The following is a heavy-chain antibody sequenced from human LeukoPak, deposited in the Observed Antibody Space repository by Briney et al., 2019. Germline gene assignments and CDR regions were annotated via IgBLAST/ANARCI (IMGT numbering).Heavy chain of an antibody. D-gene: IGHD3-10*01. CDR2: IDSGGRT. Sequence: GGSLRLSCVASGFTFSIYSMSWVRQAPGKGLEWVSNIDSGGRTYFGDSVKGRFTISRDDSKNTLYLQMNSLRVEDTAVYFCAARKVRGVWFSLDYWGQGTLVTVSS. V-gene: IGHV3-23*01. J-gene: IGHJ4*02. CDR1: GFTFSIYS. CDR3: AARKVRGVWFSLDY.